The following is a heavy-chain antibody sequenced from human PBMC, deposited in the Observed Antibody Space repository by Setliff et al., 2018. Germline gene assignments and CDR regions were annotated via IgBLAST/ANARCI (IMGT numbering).Heavy chain of an antibody. CDR3: ARALASAGTVYFDY. CDR1: GYTFSRYW. J-gene: IGHJ4*02. V-gene: IGHV5-51*01. CDR2: IYPSDSHT. Sequence: GASLKLSCKASGYTFSRYWIGWVRQMPGKGLEWLGIIYPSDSHTRYSPSFQGQVTISADKSISTAYLQWSSLKASDTAMYYCARALASAGTVYFDYWGQGTLVTVSS. D-gene: IGHD6-13*01.